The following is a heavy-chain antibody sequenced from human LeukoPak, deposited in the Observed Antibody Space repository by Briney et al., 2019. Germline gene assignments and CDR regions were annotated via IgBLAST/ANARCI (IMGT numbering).Heavy chain of an antibody. V-gene: IGHV3-23*01. J-gene: IGHJ4*02. Sequence: QTGGSLRLSCAASGFTFSSYAMSWVRQAPGKGLEWVSAISGSGGSTYYADSVKGRFTISRDNSKNTLYLQMNSLRADDTAVYYCASNRYYYDSSGYFYWGQGTLVTVSS. CDR2: ISGSGGST. D-gene: IGHD3-22*01. CDR1: GFTFSSYA. CDR3: ASNRYYYDSSGYFY.